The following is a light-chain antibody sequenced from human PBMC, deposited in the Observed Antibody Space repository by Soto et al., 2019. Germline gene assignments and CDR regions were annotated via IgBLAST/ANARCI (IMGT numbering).Light chain of an antibody. V-gene: IGLV2-11*01. J-gene: IGLJ2*01. CDR1: SSDVGGYNY. CDR2: DVT. CDR3: CSYAGTYTVV. Sequence: QSALTQPPSVSGSPGQSVTISCAGTSSDVGGYNYVSWYQQHPGKAPKLMIYDVTKRPSGVPDRLSGSKSGNTASLTISGLQAEDEADYYCCSYAGTYTVVFGGGTKLTVL.